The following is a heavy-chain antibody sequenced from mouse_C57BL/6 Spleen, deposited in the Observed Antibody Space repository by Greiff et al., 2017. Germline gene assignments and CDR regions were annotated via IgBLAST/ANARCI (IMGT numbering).Heavy chain of an antibody. J-gene: IGHJ1*03. CDR2: IWGVGST. Sequence: VQLQESGPGLVAPSQSLSITCTVSGFSLTSYGVDWVRQSPGKGLEWLGVIWGVGSTNYTSALKSRLSISKDNSKSQVFLKMNSLQTDDTAMYYCATHYYGSGYFDVWGTGTTVTVSS. V-gene: IGHV2-6*01. CDR1: GFSLTSYG. D-gene: IGHD1-1*01. CDR3: ATHYYGSGYFDV.